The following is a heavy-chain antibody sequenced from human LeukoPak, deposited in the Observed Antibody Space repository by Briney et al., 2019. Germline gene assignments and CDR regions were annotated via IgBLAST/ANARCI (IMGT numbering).Heavy chain of an antibody. CDR2: INPKSGDT. J-gene: IGHJ3*01. Sequence: ASVKVSCKASGYSFSDNHVHWVRQAPGQGLEYMGWINPKSGDTNFSQRFKGRVTMTSDTSISTAYMEMRKLRSDDTAVYFCARGKDDSTGHYGAFDVWGHGTMVTVSS. D-gene: IGHD3-22*01. CDR3: ARGKDDSTGHYGAFDV. CDR1: GYSFSDNH. V-gene: IGHV1-2*02.